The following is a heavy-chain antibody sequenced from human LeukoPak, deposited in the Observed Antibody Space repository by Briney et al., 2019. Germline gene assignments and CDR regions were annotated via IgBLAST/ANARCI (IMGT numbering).Heavy chain of an antibody. J-gene: IGHJ6*02. Sequence: ASVTVSCKASGYTFTSYDINWVRQATGQGLEWMGWMNTNSGNTGYAPKFQGRVTMTRNTSISTAYMELSSLRSEDTAVYYCARENTAMVNNYYGMDVWGQGTTVTVSS. D-gene: IGHD5-18*01. CDR2: MNTNSGNT. CDR3: ARENTAMVNNYYGMDV. CDR1: GYTFTSYD. V-gene: IGHV1-8*01.